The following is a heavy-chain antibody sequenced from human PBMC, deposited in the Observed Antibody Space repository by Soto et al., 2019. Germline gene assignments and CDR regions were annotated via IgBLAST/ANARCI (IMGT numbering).Heavy chain of an antibody. CDR1: GFTFSSYA. CDR2: ISGSGGST. D-gene: IGHD2-15*01. CDR3: AKGSDHDYYYYMDV. J-gene: IGHJ6*03. Sequence: GSLRLSCAASGFTFSSYAMSWVRQAPGKGLEWVSAISGSGGSTYYADSVKGRFTISRDNSKNTLYLQMNSLRAEDTAVYYCAKGSDHDYYYYMDVWGKGTTVTVSS. V-gene: IGHV3-23*01.